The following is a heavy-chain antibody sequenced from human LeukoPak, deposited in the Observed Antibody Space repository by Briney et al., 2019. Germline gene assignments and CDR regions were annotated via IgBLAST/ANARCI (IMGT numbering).Heavy chain of an antibody. CDR2: ISSSSSTI. V-gene: IGHV3-48*01. D-gene: IGHD6-13*01. J-gene: IGHJ4*02. Sequence: GGSLRLSCAASGFTFSSYSMNWVRQAPGKGLEWVSYISSSSSTIYYADSVKGRFTISRDDAKNSLYLQMNSLRAEDTAVYYCAREERAAAGYEVDYWGQGTLVTVSS. CDR1: GFTFSSYS. CDR3: AREERAAAGYEVDY.